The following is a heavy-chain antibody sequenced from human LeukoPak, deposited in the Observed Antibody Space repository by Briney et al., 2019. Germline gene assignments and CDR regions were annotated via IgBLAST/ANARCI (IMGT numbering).Heavy chain of an antibody. CDR2: ISGSGGST. D-gene: IGHD3-22*01. Sequence: GGSLGLSCAASGFTFSSYAMSWVRQAPGKGLEWVSAISGSGGSTYYADSVKGRFTISRDNSKNTLYLQMNSLRAEDTAVYYCAKVGLQGYYDSSGYYPYFDYWGQGTLVTVSS. CDR1: GFTFSSYA. CDR3: AKVGLQGYYDSSGYYPYFDY. J-gene: IGHJ4*02. V-gene: IGHV3-23*01.